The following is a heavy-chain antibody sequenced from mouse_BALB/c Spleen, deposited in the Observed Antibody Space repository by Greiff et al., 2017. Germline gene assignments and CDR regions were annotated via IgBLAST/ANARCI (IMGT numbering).Heavy chain of an antibody. Sequence: VQLQQSGPELVKPGASVKMSCKASGYTFTDYVISWVKQRTGQGLEWIGEIYPGSGSTYYNEKFKGKATLTADKSSNTAYMQLSSLTSEDSAVYFCARANWDGYWYFDVWGAGTTVTVSS. D-gene: IGHD4-1*01. CDR3: ARANWDGYWYFDV. CDR1: GYTFTDYV. CDR2: IYPGSGST. J-gene: IGHJ1*01. V-gene: IGHV1-77*01.